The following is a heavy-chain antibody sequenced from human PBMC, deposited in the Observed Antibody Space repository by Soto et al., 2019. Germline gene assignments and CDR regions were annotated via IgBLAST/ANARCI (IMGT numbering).Heavy chain of an antibody. CDR1: GGSISDYY. CDR2: ILNTGST. V-gene: IGHV4-59*01. Sequence: QVPLQESGPGLVKPSETLSLTCTLSGGSISDYYWGWMRQPPGKGLEWIGYILNTGSTTHNPSLKSRVTISVDTPKNQVSLKLSAVTAADTAVYYCARAPGSWYSPFDYWGQGILVTVSS. J-gene: IGHJ4*02. D-gene: IGHD6-13*01. CDR3: ARAPGSWYSPFDY.